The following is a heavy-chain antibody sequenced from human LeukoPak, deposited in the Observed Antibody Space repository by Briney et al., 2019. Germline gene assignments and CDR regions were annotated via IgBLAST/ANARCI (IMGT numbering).Heavy chain of an antibody. CDR1: GGSISSGDYY. J-gene: IGHJ4*02. V-gene: IGHV4-30-4*08. CDR2: INHSGST. D-gene: IGHD5-24*01. Sequence: SQTLSLTCTVSGGSISSGDYYWSWIRQPPGKGLEWIGEINHSGSTNYNPSLKSRVTISVDTSKNQFSLKLSSVTAADTAVYYCARVSPENFDYWGQGTLVTVSS. CDR3: ARVSPENFDY.